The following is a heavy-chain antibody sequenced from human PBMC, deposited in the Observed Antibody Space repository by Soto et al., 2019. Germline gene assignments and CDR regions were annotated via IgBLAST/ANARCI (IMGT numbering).Heavy chain of an antibody. D-gene: IGHD3-10*01. Sequence: GGSLRLSCAASGFTFSSYDMHWVRQATGKGLEWVSAIGTAGDAYYPGSVKGRFTISRENAKNSLYLQMNSLRAEDTAVYYCARVARSLWFGESLYYYYGMDVWGQGTTVTVSS. CDR3: ARVARSLWFGESLYYYYGMDV. CDR2: IGTAGDA. J-gene: IGHJ6*02. V-gene: IGHV3-13*01. CDR1: GFTFSSYD.